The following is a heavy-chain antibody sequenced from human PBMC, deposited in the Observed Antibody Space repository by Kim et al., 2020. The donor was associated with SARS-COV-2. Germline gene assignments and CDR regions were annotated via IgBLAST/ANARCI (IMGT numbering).Heavy chain of an antibody. Sequence: YAQKFQGRVTMTRDTSTSTVYMELSSLRSEDTAVYYCARDHTYAATHSDYWGQGTLVTVSS. J-gene: IGHJ4*02. D-gene: IGHD6-25*01. V-gene: IGHV1-46*01. CDR3: ARDHTYAATHSDY.